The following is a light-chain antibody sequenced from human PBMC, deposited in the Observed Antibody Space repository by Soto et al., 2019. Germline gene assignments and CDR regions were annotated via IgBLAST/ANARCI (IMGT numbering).Light chain of an antibody. CDR2: AAS. V-gene: IGKV1-39*01. J-gene: IGKJ4*01. CDR1: QSISSY. CDR3: QQSYSTPLT. Sequence: DIQMTQSPSSLSASVGDRVTLTCRASQSISSYFNWYQQKPGKAPKLLIYAASSWQSGVPSRFSGSGSGTDFTLTISSLQPEDFATYYCQQSYSTPLTFGGGTKVEIK.